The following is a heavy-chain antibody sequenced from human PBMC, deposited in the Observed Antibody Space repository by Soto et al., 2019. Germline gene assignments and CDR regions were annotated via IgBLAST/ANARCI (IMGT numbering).Heavy chain of an antibody. Sequence: QMQLVQSGAEVKKTGSSVKVSCKASGYTFTYRYLHWVRQAPGQELEWMGWITPFNGNTNYAQKFQDRVTITRDRSMSTAYMELSSLRSEDTDMYYCARSMPSAAFDIWGQGTMVTVSS. CDR3: ARSMPSAAFDI. D-gene: IGHD2-2*01. V-gene: IGHV1-45*02. J-gene: IGHJ3*02. CDR2: ITPFNGNT. CDR1: GYTFTYRY.